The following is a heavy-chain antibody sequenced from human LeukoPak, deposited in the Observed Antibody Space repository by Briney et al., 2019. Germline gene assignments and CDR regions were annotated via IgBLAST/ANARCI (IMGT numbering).Heavy chain of an antibody. CDR3: TKDLGTRSYYVSGNYGYDF. Sequence: PGRSLRLSCVASGFSSNIHGMHWVRQAPGKGPEWVAVILYEGTKKYYADSVRGRFTISRDNAKNTLYLQMDNLRAEDTAIYYCTKDLGTRSYYVSGNYGYDFWGQGTLVTVSS. D-gene: IGHD3-10*01. V-gene: IGHV3-30*18. CDR2: ILYEGTKK. CDR1: GFSSNIHG. J-gene: IGHJ4*02.